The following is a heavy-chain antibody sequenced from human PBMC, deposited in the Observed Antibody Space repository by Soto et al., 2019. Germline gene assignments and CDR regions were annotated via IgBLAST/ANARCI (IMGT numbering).Heavy chain of an antibody. CDR1: GDSVSSSSVA. J-gene: IGHJ6*02. CDR2: TYYRSRWYS. CDR3: ARSEEDSDYYYYGLDV. V-gene: IGHV6-1*01. Sequence: SQTLSLTCVISGDSVSSSSVAWNWVSHSGSRCLEWLGRTYYRSRWYSDFAVSVRGRIVINADTSKNQFSLQLNSVTPEDAAVYFCARSEEDSDYYYYGLDVWGQGTTVTVSS. D-gene: IGHD2-15*01.